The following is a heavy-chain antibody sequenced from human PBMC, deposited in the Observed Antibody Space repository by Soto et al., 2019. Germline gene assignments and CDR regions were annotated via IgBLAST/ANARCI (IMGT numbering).Heavy chain of an antibody. CDR2: IRRQSDGVTA. V-gene: IGHV3-15*01. D-gene: IGHD6-13*01. Sequence: TWGSLLLSCVASVFTSINAWMNWVSQAPGKGLEWVGRIRRQSDGVTADYAAPVKGRFTISRDDSKNTLYLQMNTLKTDYTAVYYCTTAGTYQLGVWGQGTTVTVSS. CDR3: TTAGTYQLGV. CDR1: VFTSINAW. J-gene: IGHJ6*02.